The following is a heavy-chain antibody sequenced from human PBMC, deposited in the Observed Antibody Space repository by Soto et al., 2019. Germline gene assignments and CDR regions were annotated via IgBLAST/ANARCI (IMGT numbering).Heavy chain of an antibody. CDR3: ASDLSGRADV. J-gene: IGHJ6*02. D-gene: IGHD3-10*01. CDR2: MNEDGGTT. CDR1: GFTFSSYW. V-gene: IGHV3-74*01. Sequence: GGSLRLSCAASGFTFSSYWMHWVRQAPGKGLVWVSRMNEDGGTTDYVDSVKGRFTISRDNAKNTLYLQMNSLRVEDTAVYYCASDLSGRADVWGQGTTVTAP.